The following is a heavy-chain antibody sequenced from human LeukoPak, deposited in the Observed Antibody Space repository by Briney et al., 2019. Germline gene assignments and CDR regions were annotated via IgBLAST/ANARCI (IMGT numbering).Heavy chain of an antibody. CDR3: ARGGYCTNGVCFGYFDY. V-gene: IGHV1-18*01. D-gene: IGHD2-8*01. CDR1: GGTFSSYT. Sequence: ASVKVSCKASGGTFSSYTISWVRQAPGQGLEWMGRISSYNGNANYAQKLQGRVTMTTDTSTSTAYMELRSLRSDDTAMYYCARGGYCTNGVCFGYFDYWGQGTLVTVSS. J-gene: IGHJ4*02. CDR2: ISSYNGNA.